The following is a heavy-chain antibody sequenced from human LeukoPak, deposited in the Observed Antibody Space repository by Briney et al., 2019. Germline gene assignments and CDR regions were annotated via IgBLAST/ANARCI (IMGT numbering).Heavy chain of an antibody. CDR1: GFTFSTYS. J-gene: IGHJ5*02. D-gene: IGHD3/OR15-3a*01. V-gene: IGHV3-21*01. CDR3: ARGDWLLKVDP. Sequence: GGSLRLSCAASGFTFSTYSMNWVRQAPGKGLEWVSSISSSSSYMYYADSVKGRFTISRDNAKNSLSLQMNSLRAEDTAVYYCARGDWLLKVDPWGQGTLVTVSS. CDR2: ISSSSSYM.